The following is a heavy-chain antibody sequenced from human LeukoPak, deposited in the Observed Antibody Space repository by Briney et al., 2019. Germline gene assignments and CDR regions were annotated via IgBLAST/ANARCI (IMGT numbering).Heavy chain of an antibody. V-gene: IGHV3-74*01. CDR2: IQSDGSAT. D-gene: IGHD3-10*01. CDR3: ASHVGL. CDR1: GLTFTNYW. J-gene: IGHJ4*02. Sequence: GWSLRLSCAASGLTFTNYWMHWVRQAPRTGRVWVSRIQSDGSATGYAASVKGRFTISRSNSKNMLYLQMTSLSVEDTALYYFASHVGLWGQGTLVTVSS.